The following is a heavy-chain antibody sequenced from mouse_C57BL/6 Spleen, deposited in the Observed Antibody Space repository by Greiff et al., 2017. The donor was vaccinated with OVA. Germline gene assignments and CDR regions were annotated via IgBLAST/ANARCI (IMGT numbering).Heavy chain of an antibody. V-gene: IGHV1-61*01. CDR2: IHPSDSET. J-gene: IGHJ4*01. CDR3: AMRGLAAPYAMGY. D-gene: IGHD2-2*01. Sequence: QVQLQQPGAELVRPGSSVKLSCKASGYTFTSYWMDWVKQRPGQGLEWIGNIHPSDSETHYNQKFKDKATLTVEKSSSTAYMQLSSLTSEDSAVYFCAMRGLAAPYAMGYWGQGASVTAAS. CDR1: GYTFTSYW.